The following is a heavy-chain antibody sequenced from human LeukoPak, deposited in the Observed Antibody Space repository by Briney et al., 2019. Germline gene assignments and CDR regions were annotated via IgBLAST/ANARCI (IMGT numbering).Heavy chain of an antibody. Sequence: GGSLRLSCAASGFTFSDYWMTWVRQAPGKGLEWVANIKPDGSEKYYVDSVRGRFTISRDNAKNSLYLQMNSLRVEDTAVYYCASYLYWWSGLGYWGQGTLVTVSS. D-gene: IGHD2-8*02. CDR1: GFTFSDYW. J-gene: IGHJ4*02. V-gene: IGHV3-7*01. CDR3: ASYLYWWSGLGY. CDR2: IKPDGSEK.